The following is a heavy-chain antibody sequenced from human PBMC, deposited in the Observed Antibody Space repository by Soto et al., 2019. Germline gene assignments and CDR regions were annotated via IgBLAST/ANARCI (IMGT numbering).Heavy chain of an antibody. J-gene: IGHJ6*02. CDR2: IYYSGST. CDR3: ARVALIVVVPAATEDV. CDR1: GGSISSGDYY. V-gene: IGHV4-30-4*01. D-gene: IGHD2-2*01. Sequence: TSETLSLTCTVSGGSISSGDYYWSWIRQPPGKGLEWIGYIYYSGSTYYNPSLKSRVTISVDTSKNQFSLKLSSVTAADTAVYYCARVALIVVVPAATEDVWGQGTTVTVSS.